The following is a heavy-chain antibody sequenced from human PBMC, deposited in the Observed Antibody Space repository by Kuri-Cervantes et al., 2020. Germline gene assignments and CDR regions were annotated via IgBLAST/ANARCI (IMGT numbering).Heavy chain of an antibody. CDR1: GGSFSGYY. V-gene: IGHV4-59*10. CDR3: ARDSRLLWFGELFAYYGMDV. J-gene: IGHJ6*02. D-gene: IGHD3-10*01. CDR2: IYTSGST. Sequence: ESLKISCAVYGGSFSGYYWSWIRQPPGKGLEWIGRIYTSGSTNYNPSLKSRVTMSVDTSKNQFSLKLSSVTAADTAVYYCARDSRLLWFGELFAYYGMDVWGQGNTVTVSS.